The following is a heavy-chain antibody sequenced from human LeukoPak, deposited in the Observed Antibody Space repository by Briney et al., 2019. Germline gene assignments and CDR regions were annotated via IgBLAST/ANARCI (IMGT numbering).Heavy chain of an antibody. CDR3: ARDLRGFQGSGY. CDR2: ISYDGSNK. D-gene: IGHD3-16*01. V-gene: IGHV3-30-3*01. Sequence: QAGGSLRLSCAASGFTFSSYAMHWVRQAPGKGLEWVAVISYDGSNKYYADSVKGRFTISRDNSKNTLSLQMNSLRAEDTAVYYCARDLRGFQGSGYWGQGTLVTVSS. J-gene: IGHJ4*02. CDR1: GFTFSSYA.